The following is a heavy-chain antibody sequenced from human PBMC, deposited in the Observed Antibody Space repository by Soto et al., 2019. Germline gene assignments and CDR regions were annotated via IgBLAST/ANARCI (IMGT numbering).Heavy chain of an antibody. CDR3: ARQRAGTGVDY. CDR1: GGSISGYY. V-gene: IGHV4-59*01. Sequence: QVQLQESGPGLVKPSETLSLTCTVSGGSISGYYWSWIRQPPGKGLEWIGYIYNSGTTNHNPSLKSRVTMTVDTSKNQVSLKLSSVTAADTAVYYCARQRAGTGVDYWGQGTLVTVSS. D-gene: IGHD6-13*01. J-gene: IGHJ4*02. CDR2: IYNSGTT.